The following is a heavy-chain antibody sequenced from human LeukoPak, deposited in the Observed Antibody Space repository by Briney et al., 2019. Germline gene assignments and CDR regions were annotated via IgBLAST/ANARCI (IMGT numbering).Heavy chain of an antibody. CDR3: ARGFRGSFYVWDAFHI. V-gene: IGHV4-38-2*02. CDR1: GYSISSGHY. J-gene: IGHJ3*02. CDR2: MFHSGST. D-gene: IGHD1-26*01. Sequence: SETLSLTCTVSGYSISSGHYWAWIRQSPEKGLECIATMFHSGSTYYNPSLKSRVTTSVDTSKNEFSLNLSSVTAADTAVYYCARGFRGSFYVWDAFHIWGQGTMVTVSS.